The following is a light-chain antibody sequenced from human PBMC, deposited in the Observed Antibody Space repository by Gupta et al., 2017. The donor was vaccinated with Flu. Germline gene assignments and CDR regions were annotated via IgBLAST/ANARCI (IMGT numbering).Light chain of an antibody. CDR2: LNSDGSH. J-gene: IGLJ2*01. CDR3: QTWGSGIVV. V-gene: IGLV4-69*01. CDR1: SGHSRNA. Sequence: QLVLTQSLSASASLGASVKLTCTLSSGHSRNAIAWHQQQPEKGPRYLMKLNSDGSHTKGDGIPDRFSGSSSGAERYLTISSLQSEDEADYYCQTWGSGIVVFGGGTKLTVL.